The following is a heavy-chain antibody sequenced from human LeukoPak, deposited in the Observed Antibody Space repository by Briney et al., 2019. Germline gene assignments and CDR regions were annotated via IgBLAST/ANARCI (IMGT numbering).Heavy chain of an antibody. J-gene: IGHJ6*02. Sequence: GGSLRLSCAASGFTFSSYSMNWVRQAPGKGLEWVSSISSSSSYIYYADSVKGRFTISRDNAKNSLYLQMNSLRAEDTAVYYCARAKQVPAAIEDYYYYYGMDVWGQGTTVTVSS. CDR3: ARAKQVPAAIEDYYYYYGMDV. D-gene: IGHD2-2*01. CDR2: ISSSSSYI. V-gene: IGHV3-21*01. CDR1: GFTFSSYS.